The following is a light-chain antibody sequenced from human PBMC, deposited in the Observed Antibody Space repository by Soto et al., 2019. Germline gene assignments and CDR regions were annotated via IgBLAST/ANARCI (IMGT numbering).Light chain of an antibody. CDR3: ATWDDDVSGPV. CDR1: SSDVGGYDY. V-gene: IGLV2-14*01. J-gene: IGLJ3*02. Sequence: QSALTQSASVSGSPGQSITIPCTGTSSDVGGYDYVSWYQQHPGKVPKLIIYEVIKRPSGVSHRFSGSKSGNTASLTISGLQTEDEADYYCATWDDDVSGPVFGGGTKLTVL. CDR2: EVI.